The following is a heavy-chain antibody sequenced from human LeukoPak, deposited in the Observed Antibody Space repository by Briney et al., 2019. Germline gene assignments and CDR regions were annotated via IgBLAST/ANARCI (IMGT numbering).Heavy chain of an antibody. Sequence: PGGSLRLSCAASGFTFSSYWMSWVRQAPGKGLEWVSGSNWNGGSTGYADSVKGRFTISRDNAKNSLYLQMNSLRAEDTALYYCARVQLVDYYYYSYMDVWGKGTTVTVSS. V-gene: IGHV3-20*04. CDR1: GFTFSSYW. CDR2: SNWNGGST. CDR3: ARVQLVDYYYYSYMDV. J-gene: IGHJ6*03. D-gene: IGHD6-6*01.